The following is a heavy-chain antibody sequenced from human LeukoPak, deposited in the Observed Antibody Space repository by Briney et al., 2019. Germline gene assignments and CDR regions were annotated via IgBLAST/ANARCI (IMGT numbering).Heavy chain of an antibody. J-gene: IGHJ4*02. V-gene: IGHV3-23*01. CDR3: AKQAKMPDY. D-gene: IGHD2-2*01. CDR2: VSGSGGNT. CDR1: GFTFSNYA. Sequence: PGGSLRLSCAASGFTFSNYAMSWVRQAPGKGLEWVSAVSGSGGNTYYADSVKGRFTISRDNSKNTLYLQMNSLRAEDTAVYFCAKQAKMPDYWGQGTLVTVPS.